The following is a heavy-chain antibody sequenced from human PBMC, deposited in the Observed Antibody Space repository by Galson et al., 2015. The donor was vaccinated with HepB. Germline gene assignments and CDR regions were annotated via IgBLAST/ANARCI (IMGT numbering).Heavy chain of an antibody. CDR1: GFTFSDFG. J-gene: IGHJ4*01. CDR2: ISNDGRKT. V-gene: IGHV3-30*18. D-gene: IGHD1-1*01. CDR3: ANRGSINWAFDY. Sequence: SLRLSCAASGFTFSDFGMHWVRQAPGKGLEWVAGISNDGRKTHSADSVKGRFTISRDNSKNTLYLEMNSLRVEDTAVYYCANRGSINWAFDYWGHGSLVAVSS.